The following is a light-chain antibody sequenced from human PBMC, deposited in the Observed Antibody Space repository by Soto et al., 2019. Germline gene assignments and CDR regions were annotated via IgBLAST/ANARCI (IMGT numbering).Light chain of an antibody. V-gene: IGKV1-9*01. CDR2: AAS. CDR3: QQYSSSPS. Sequence: IQLTQSPSSLSASVGDRVTITCRASLGVARYLAWYQQKPGTAPKLLIYAASTLQSGVPSRFSGSGSGTEFTLTIGSLQSEDFAVYYCQQYSSSPSFGQGTRLEIK. J-gene: IGKJ5*01. CDR1: LGVARY.